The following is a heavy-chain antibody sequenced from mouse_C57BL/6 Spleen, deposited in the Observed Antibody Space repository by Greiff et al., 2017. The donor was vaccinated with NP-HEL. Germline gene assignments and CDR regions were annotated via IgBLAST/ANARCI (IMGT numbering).Heavy chain of an antibody. J-gene: IGHJ2*01. CDR1: GYAFSSSW. CDR2: IYPGDGDT. CDR3: ARDPSGY. D-gene: IGHD6-1*01. Sequence: VQRVESGPELVKPGASVKISCKASGYAFSSSWMNWVKQRPGKGLEWIGRIYPGDGDTNYNGKFKGKATLTADKSSSTAYMQLSSLTSEDSAVYFCARDPSGYWGQGTTLTVSS. V-gene: IGHV1-82*01.